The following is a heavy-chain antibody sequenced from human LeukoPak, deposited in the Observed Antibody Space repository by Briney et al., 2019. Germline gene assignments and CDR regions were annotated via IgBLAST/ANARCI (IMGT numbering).Heavy chain of an antibody. CDR1: GFTFTTYS. CDR3: ARSFSGGSLDV. CDR2: ISDTSKNI. D-gene: IGHD1-26*01. Sequence: GGSLRLSCAASGFTFTTYSINWVRQAPGKGLEWVSSISDTSKNIYYADSVKGRFIISRDNAKNSLYLQMNSLRAGDTAVYYCARSFSGGSLDVWGKGTTVTVSS. V-gene: IGHV3-21*01. J-gene: IGHJ6*04.